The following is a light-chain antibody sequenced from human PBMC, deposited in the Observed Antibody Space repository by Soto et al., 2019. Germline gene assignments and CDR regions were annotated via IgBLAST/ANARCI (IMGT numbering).Light chain of an antibody. V-gene: IGKV1-5*01. Sequence: DIQLTRSPSTLSASVGDRVTITFRASQSISRWLAWYKQKPGKAPRILSYDASSLESGVPSRVRGSGSGTEFTLTISSLQPDDFATYYCQQYNPYTWTFGHGTKV. CDR1: QSISRW. J-gene: IGKJ1*01. CDR3: QQYNPYTWT. CDR2: DAS.